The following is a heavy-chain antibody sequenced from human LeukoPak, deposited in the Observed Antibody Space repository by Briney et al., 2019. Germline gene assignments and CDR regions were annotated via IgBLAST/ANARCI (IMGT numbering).Heavy chain of an antibody. CDR2: INPNSGGS. J-gene: IGHJ6*02. Sequence: ASVKVSCKASGYTFTDYYMHWVRQAPGQGLEWMGRINPNSGGSNYAQEFQGRVTMTRDTSISTAYMELNRLRSDDTAVYYCARDVYSSGWYYYYGMDVWGQGTTVTVSS. CDR3: ARDVYSSGWYYYYGMDV. V-gene: IGHV1-2*06. CDR1: GYTFTDYY. D-gene: IGHD6-19*01.